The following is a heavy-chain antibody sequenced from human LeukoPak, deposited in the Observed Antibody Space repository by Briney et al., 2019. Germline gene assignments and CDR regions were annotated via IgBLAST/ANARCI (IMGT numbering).Heavy chain of an antibody. J-gene: IGHJ4*02. Sequence: RYLRLSCTASGFTFGNYAVTWVRQAPGKGLEWVGFIRSKPYGGTAEYAASVQGRFTISRDDSKTIAYLEMNSLKTEDTAVYYCATVDYGGNAAMVQNDPFDYWGQGTLVTVSS. CDR1: GFTFGNYA. CDR3: ATVDYGGNAAMVQNDPFDY. V-gene: IGHV3-49*04. D-gene: IGHD5-18*01. CDR2: IRSKPYGGTA.